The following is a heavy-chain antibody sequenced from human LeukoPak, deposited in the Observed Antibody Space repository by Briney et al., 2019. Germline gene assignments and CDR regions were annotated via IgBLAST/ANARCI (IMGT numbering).Heavy chain of an antibody. D-gene: IGHD6-13*01. V-gene: IGHV3-33*01. CDR3: ARDTLIAAPKTGTVTRIGWFDT. CDR1: GFTFSNYG. CDR2: IWYDGSYK. J-gene: IGHJ5*02. Sequence: GRSLRLSCAASGFTFSNYGMHWVRQAPGKGLEWVAVIWYDGSYKSHGDSVKGRFTISRDNSKNTLFLQMNSLRADDAAVYYCARDTLIAAPKTGTVTRIGWFDTWGQGTLVTVSS.